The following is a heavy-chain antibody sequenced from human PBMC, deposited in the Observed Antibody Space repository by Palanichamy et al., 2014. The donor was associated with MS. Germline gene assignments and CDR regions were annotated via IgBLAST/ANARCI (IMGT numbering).Heavy chain of an antibody. V-gene: IGHV1-18*04. CDR2: IRGYSDSA. D-gene: IGHD3-10*01. CDR1: GYTFSTYG. CDR3: ARDGFYGSGTTDS. Sequence: QVQLVQSGAEVKKPGASVKVSCKASGYTFSTYGISWVRQAPGQGLEWMGWIRGYSDSANYAQKFQGRVTMTTDTSTNTAYMELRSLRSDDTAMYYCARDGFYGSGTTDSWGQGTLVTVS. J-gene: IGHJ4*02.